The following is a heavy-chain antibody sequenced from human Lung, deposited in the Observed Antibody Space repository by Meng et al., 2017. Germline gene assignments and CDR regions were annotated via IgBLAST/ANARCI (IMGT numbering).Heavy chain of an antibody. CDR3: AKEEVPNDY. V-gene: IGHV3-23*01. CDR2: ISIIGHNT. CDR1: GFTFSNSA. Sequence: VQVLASGGGLVRPGGSLSLSCAVSGFTFSNSAMSCVRQAQGKGLEWVSGISIIGHNTYYADSVKGRFTISRDNSRNTLYLQMNSLRAEDTAIYYCAKEEVPNDYWGQGTLVTVSS. J-gene: IGHJ4*02. D-gene: IGHD1-1*01.